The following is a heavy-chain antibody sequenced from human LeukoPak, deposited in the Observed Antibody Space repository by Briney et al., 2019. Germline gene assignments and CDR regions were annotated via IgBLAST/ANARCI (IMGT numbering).Heavy chain of an antibody. Sequence: GGSLRLSCAASGFTFDDYGMSWVRQAPGKGLEWISYISTSDNSIYNTRYYADSVQGRFTISRDNAKNSLYLQMNSLRAEDTAVYYCARDPLYTSGWYYFDSWGQGTLVTVSS. CDR1: GFTFDDYG. CDR2: ISTSDNSI. D-gene: IGHD6-19*01. CDR3: ARDPLYTSGWYYFDS. V-gene: IGHV3-48*03. J-gene: IGHJ4*02.